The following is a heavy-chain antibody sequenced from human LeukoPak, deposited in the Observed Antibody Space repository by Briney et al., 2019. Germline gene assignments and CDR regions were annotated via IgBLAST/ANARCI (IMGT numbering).Heavy chain of an antibody. J-gene: IGHJ4*02. D-gene: IGHD5-18*01. CDR1: GFTFSSYS. Sequence: GGSLRLSCAASGFTFSSYSMNWVRQAPRKGLEWVSSISSSSSYIYYADSVKGRFTISRDNAKNSLYLQMNSLRAEDTAVYYCARDYMVTKWKKYYFDYWGQGTLVTVSS. CDR3: ARDYMVTKWKKYYFDY. CDR2: ISSSSSYI. V-gene: IGHV3-21*01.